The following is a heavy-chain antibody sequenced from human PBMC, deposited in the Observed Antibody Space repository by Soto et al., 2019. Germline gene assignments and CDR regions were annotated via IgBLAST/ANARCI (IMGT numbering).Heavy chain of an antibody. D-gene: IGHD3-3*01. CDR2: IYPDDSDT. CDR3: ARLEGFSIAAWFAT. V-gene: IGHV5-51*01. Sequence: GESLKISCKGSGYSFTNYWIGWVRQMPGKGLEWMGMIYPDDSDTKYSPSFQGQVTFSADKSINTAYLQWSSLKASDTAIYYCARLEGFSIAAWFATWGQGNLVTVSS. J-gene: IGHJ5*02. CDR1: GYSFTNYW.